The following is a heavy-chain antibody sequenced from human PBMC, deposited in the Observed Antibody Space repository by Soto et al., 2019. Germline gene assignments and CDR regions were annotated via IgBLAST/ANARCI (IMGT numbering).Heavy chain of an antibody. CDR3: ARSVDP. Sequence: QVQLQESGPGLAKPSQTLSLTCTVSGGSISSGGYYWSWIRQHPGKDLEWIGYNFYSGTTYYNPSLKSRVTISVDTSKNQSSPKLNAVTAADAALYYCARSVDPWGQGTLVTVSS. J-gene: IGHJ5*02. CDR2: NFYSGTT. V-gene: IGHV4-31*03. CDR1: GGSISSGGYY.